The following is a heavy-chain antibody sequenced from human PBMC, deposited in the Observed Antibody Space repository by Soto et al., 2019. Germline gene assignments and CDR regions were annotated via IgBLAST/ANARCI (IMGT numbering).Heavy chain of an antibody. D-gene: IGHD2-15*01. J-gene: IGHJ6*02. CDR3: SIVVVVGATPRGGDGMDV. Sequence: QVQLVQSGAEVKKPGSSVKVSCKASGGTFSSYAISWVRQAPGQGLEWMGGIIPIFGTANYAQKFQGRVTITADETTSTAYMELSSLRSEDTAVYYCSIVVVVGATPRGGDGMDVWGQGTTVTVSS. CDR1: GGTFSSYA. CDR2: IIPIFGTA. V-gene: IGHV1-69*01.